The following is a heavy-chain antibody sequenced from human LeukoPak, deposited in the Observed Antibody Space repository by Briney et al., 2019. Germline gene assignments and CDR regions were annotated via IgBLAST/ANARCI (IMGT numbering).Heavy chain of an antibody. D-gene: IGHD1-26*01. V-gene: IGHV3-9*03. Sequence: GGSLRLSCAVSGFTFDDYAMHWVRQAPGKGLEWVSGISWNSGSIGYADSVKGRFTISRDNAKNSLYLQMNSLRAEDMALYYCAKSMSGSYEGNYFDYWGQGTLVTVSS. CDR2: ISWNSGSI. CDR3: AKSMSGSYEGNYFDY. CDR1: GFTFDDYA. J-gene: IGHJ4*02.